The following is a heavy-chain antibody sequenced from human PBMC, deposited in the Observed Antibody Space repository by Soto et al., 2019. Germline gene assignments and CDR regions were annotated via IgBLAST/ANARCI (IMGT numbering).Heavy chain of an antibody. CDR1: GGRVSSYW. J-gene: IGHJ4*02. Sequence: GESVKRSGEGCGGRVSSYWRGWVRQQPGKGLEWMGIIYPGDSDTRYSPSFQGQVTISADKSISTAYLQWSSLKASDTAMYYCARHGVGDILTGQPDYWCQGTLVTVSS. D-gene: IGHD3-9*01. CDR2: IYPGDSDT. CDR3: ARHGVGDILTGQPDY. V-gene: IGHV5-51*01.